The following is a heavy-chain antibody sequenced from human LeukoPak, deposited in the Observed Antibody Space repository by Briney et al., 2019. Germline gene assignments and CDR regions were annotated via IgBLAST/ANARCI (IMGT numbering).Heavy chain of an antibody. V-gene: IGHV3-23*01. D-gene: IGHD2-21*01. CDR1: GFSFGNYA. CDR2: ISGTGGAT. CDR3: VKDPRDTYGTNWFVS. Sequence: GGSLRLFCVASGFSFGNYAMSWVRQAPGKGLQRVSQISGTGGATWYAGFARDRFTISRDNSKKTLYLQMSGLRVEDTAMYYCVKDPRDTYGTNWFVSWGQGTLLIVSS. J-gene: IGHJ5*01.